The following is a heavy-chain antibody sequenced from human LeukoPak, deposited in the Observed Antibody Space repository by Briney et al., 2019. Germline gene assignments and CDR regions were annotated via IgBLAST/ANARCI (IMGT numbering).Heavy chain of an antibody. Sequence: ASVKVSCKASGYTFTSYAMHWVRQAPGQRLEWMGWINAGNGNTKYSQKFQERVTITRDMSTSTAYMELSSLRSEDTAVYYCAAIGWEYSTSPLPMDVWGRGTTVTVSS. V-gene: IGHV1-3*01. D-gene: IGHD6-6*01. J-gene: IGHJ6*02. CDR3: AAIGWEYSTSPLPMDV. CDR1: GYTFTSYA. CDR2: INAGNGNT.